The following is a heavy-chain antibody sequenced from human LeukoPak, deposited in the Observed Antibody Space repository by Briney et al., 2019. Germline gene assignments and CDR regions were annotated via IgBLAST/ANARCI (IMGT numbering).Heavy chain of an antibody. D-gene: IGHD3-22*01. CDR1: GGTFSSYA. J-gene: IGHJ5*02. CDR2: IIPILGIA. CDR3: ARDSPFYDSSAFDP. Sequence: SVKVSCKASGGTFSSYAISWVRQAPGQGLEWMGRIIPILGIANYAQKFQGRVTITADKTTSTAYMELSSLRSEDTAVYYCARDSPFYDSSAFDPWGQGTLVTVSS. V-gene: IGHV1-69*04.